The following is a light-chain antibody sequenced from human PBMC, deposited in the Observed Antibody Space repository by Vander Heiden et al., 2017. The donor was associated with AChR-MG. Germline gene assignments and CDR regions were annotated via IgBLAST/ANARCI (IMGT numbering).Light chain of an antibody. CDR3: QQDNTYRYT. V-gene: IGKV1-5*03. CDR1: QSISIS. CDR2: KAS. Sequence: DIQMTQSPSTLSASVGDRVTITCRASQSISISLAWYQQKPGKAPKLLIYKASTLESGVPSRFSGSGSGTEFTLSISSLQPDDFATYFCQQDNTYRYTFDQGTKVEIK. J-gene: IGKJ2*01.